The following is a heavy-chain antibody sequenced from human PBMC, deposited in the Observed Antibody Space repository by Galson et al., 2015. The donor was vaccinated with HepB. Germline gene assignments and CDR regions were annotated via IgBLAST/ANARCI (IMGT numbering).Heavy chain of an antibody. Sequence: SETLSLTCTASGGSISSSYWTWIRQPPGKGLEWIGYVYYSGSTNYNPSLKSRVTMSVDTSKNQFSLKLSSVTAADTAVYYCVRQTSSTSTWNGAFDIWGQGTMVTVSS. V-gene: IGHV4-59*08. J-gene: IGHJ3*02. D-gene: IGHD1-1*01. CDR2: VYYSGST. CDR3: VRQTSSTSTWNGAFDI. CDR1: GGSISSSY.